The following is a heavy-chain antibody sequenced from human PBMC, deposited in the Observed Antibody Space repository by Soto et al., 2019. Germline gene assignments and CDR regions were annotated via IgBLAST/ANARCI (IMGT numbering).Heavy chain of an antibody. J-gene: IGHJ6*03. D-gene: IGHD6-19*01. CDR2: ISAYNGDT. CDR1: GYSFTNYG. V-gene: IGHV1-18*01. CDR3: ARDRGVAPPVAGNTHYYYYMDD. Sequence: ASVKVSCKASGYSFTNYGITWVRQAPGQGFEWMGWISAYNGDTNYAQKLQGRVTMTTDASTSTAYLELRSLRSDDTAVYYCARDRGVAPPVAGNTHYYYYMDDWGKGTTVTVSS.